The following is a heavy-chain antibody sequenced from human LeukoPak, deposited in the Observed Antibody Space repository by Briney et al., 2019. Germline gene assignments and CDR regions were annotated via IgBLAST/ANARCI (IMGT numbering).Heavy chain of an antibody. V-gene: IGHV1-18*01. Sequence: ASVKVSCKASGYTFTSYGISWVRQAPGQGLEWMGWISAYNGNTNYAQKLQGRVTMTRNTSISTAYMELSSLRSEDTAVYYCAGFYYDILTGYSHGMDVWGQGTTVTVSS. CDR3: AGFYYDILTGYSHGMDV. D-gene: IGHD3-9*01. J-gene: IGHJ6*02. CDR1: GYTFTSYG. CDR2: ISAYNGNT.